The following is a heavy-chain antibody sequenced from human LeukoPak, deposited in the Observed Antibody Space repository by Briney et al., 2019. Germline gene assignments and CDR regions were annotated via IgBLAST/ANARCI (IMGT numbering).Heavy chain of an antibody. CDR2: ISYDVGSNT. CDR1: GFTFSKYP. V-gene: IGHV3-30-3*01. D-gene: IGHD5-18*01. CDR3: ARRNLGYGYLLEATKRDY. Sequence: GGSLRLSCAASGFTFSKYPMHWVRQAPGKGLEWVAVISYDVGSNTYYADSVKGRFTISRDNSRNTLYLQMNSLRAEDTAVYYCARRNLGYGYLLEATKRDYWGEGTLVTVSS. J-gene: IGHJ4*02.